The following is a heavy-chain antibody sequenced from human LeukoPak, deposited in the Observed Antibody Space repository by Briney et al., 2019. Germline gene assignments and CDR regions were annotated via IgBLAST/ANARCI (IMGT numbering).Heavy chain of an antibody. D-gene: IGHD4-11*01. Sequence: PSETLSLTCSVSGGSISSNSYYWGWIRQPPGKGLEWIGSFYYSGSTYYNPSLKSRATLSLIMSKNYFFLGLRSATAADPAGYFCARGRVSSNTWYSTYYYYFYMDVWGKGTTVTVSS. CDR3: ARGRVSSNTWYSTYYYYFYMDV. CDR1: GGSISSNSYY. CDR2: FYYSGST. J-gene: IGHJ6*03. V-gene: IGHV4-39*07.